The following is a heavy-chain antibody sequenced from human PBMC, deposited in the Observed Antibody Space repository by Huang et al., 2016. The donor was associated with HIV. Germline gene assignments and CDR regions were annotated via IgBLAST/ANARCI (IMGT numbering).Heavy chain of an antibody. CDR2: LDPEDGER. D-gene: IGHD3-9*01. V-gene: IGHV1-24*01. CDR1: GYTLTALS. J-gene: IGHJ3*02. Sequence: QVQLVQSGAEVKKPGASVKVSCTVYGYTLTALSMHWVRQAPGKGLEWIGRLDPEDGERVYSQKFQGRLSMTEDTSTEIAYMELSNLRYDDTALYYCARETIDILTGYSIAFDIWGQGTMVTVSS. CDR3: ARETIDILTGYSIAFDI.